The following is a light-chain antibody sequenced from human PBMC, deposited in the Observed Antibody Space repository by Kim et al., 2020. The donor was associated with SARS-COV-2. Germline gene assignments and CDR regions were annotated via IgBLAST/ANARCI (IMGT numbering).Light chain of an antibody. Sequence: GDRVTIPCRARQGISSDLAWYQQMPGKAPKLLIFAASNLQSGVPSRFSGSGSGTDFTLTISSLQPEDFATYYCLQDYSYPRTFGQGTKVDIK. CDR3: LQDYSYPRT. J-gene: IGKJ1*01. CDR1: QGISSD. V-gene: IGKV1-6*01. CDR2: AAS.